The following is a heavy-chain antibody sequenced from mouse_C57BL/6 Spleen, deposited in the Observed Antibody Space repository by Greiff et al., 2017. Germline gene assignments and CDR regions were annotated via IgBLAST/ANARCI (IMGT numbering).Heavy chain of an antibody. J-gene: IGHJ4*01. D-gene: IGHD2-3*01. CDR3: TRDWGYDHYYAMGY. V-gene: IGHV5-9-1*02. Sequence: EVKLMESGEGLVKPGGSLKLSCAASGFTFSSYAMSWVRQTPEKRLEWVAYISSGGDYIYYADTVKGRFTISRDNARNTLYLQMSSLKSEDTAMYYCTRDWGYDHYYAMGYWGQRTSVTVSS. CDR2: ISSGGDYI. CDR1: GFTFSSYA.